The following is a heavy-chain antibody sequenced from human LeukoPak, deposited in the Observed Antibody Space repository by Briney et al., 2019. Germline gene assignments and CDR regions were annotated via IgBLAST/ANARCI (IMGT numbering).Heavy chain of an antibody. CDR2: IYYSGST. Sequence: PSETLSLTCTVSGGSISSYYWSWIRQPPGKGLEWIGYIYYSGSTNNNPSLKSRVTISVDTSKNQSSLKLSSVTAADTAVYYCARDRGGHDYWGQGTLVTVSS. CDR1: GGSISSYY. D-gene: IGHD3-16*01. V-gene: IGHV4-59*01. J-gene: IGHJ4*02. CDR3: ARDRGGHDY.